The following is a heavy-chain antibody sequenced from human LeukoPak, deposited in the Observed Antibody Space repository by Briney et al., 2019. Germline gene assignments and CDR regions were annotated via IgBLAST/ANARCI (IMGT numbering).Heavy chain of an antibody. CDR3: ASLIS. V-gene: IGHV5-51*01. CDR1: GYSXTSYX. Sequence: XXWKGXGYSXTSYXIGWVRQMPGKGLGWMGIIYPGDSDTRYSPSFQGQVTISADKSISTAYLQWSSLKASDTAMYYCASLISWGQGTLVTVSS. J-gene: IGHJ5*02. CDR2: IYPGDSDT. D-gene: IGHD2-8*01.